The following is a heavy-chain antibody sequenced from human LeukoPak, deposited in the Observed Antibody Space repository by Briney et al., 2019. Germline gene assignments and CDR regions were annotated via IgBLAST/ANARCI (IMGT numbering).Heavy chain of an antibody. D-gene: IGHD3-3*01. CDR3: ARGGSLRLLEWLLLGDY. J-gene: IGHJ4*02. V-gene: IGHV3-30*04. CDR2: ISYDGSNK. Sequence: GGSLRLSCAASGFTFSSYAMHWVRQAPGKGLEWVAVISYDGSNKYYADSVKGRFTISRDNSKNTLYLQMNSLRAEDTAVYYCARGGSLRLLEWLLLGDYWGQGTLVTVSS. CDR1: GFTFSSYA.